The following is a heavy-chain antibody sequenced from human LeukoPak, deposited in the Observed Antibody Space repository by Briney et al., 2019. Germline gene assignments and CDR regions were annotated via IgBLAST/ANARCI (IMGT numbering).Heavy chain of an antibody. D-gene: IGHD2-2*01. CDR1: GYTFTSYG. Sequence: GASVKVSCKASGYTFTSYGISWVRQAPGQGLEWMGWISAYNGNTNYAQKLQGRVTMTTDTSTSTAYMELRSLRSDDTAVYYCARGQVYCSSTSCGYFDYWGQGTLVTVSS. CDR2: ISAYNGNT. CDR3: ARGQVYCSSTSCGYFDY. V-gene: IGHV1-18*01. J-gene: IGHJ4*02.